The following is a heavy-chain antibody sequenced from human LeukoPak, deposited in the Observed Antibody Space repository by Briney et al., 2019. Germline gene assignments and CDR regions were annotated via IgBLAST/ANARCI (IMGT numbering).Heavy chain of an antibody. D-gene: IGHD3-22*01. CDR2: IKQDGSEK. Sequence: PGGSLRLSCAASGFTFSSSWMSWVRQPPGKGLEWVANIKQDGSEKYYVDSVQGRFTISRDNAKNSLFLQMNSLRAEDTAVYYCARCGRGYDSSGYYSYWGQGTLVTVSS. V-gene: IGHV3-7*05. CDR3: ARCGRGYDSSGYYSY. CDR1: GFTFSSSW. J-gene: IGHJ4*02.